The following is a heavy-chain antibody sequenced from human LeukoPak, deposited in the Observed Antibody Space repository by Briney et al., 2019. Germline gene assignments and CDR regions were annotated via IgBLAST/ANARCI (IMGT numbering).Heavy chain of an antibody. CDR2: VYYKGTT. D-gene: IGHD6-13*01. CDR1: GGSISSSSYY. J-gene: IGHJ5*02. V-gene: IGHV4-39*07. Sequence: SETLSLTCTVSGGSISSSSYYWGWTRQPPGKGLEWIGSVYYKGTTQYNPSLKSRATMSVDTSNNRFSLSLTSATAADTGMYYCARWSSSWENNWFDPWGQGILVTVSS. CDR3: ARWSSSWENNWFDP.